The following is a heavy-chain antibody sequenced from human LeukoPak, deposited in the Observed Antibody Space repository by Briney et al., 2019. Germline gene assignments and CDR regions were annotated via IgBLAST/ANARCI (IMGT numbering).Heavy chain of an antibody. CDR1: GCTFTGYY. CDR2: INPNSGGT. D-gene: IGHD4-17*01. Sequence: ASVKVSCKASGCTFTGYYMHWVRQAPGQGLEWMGWINPNSGGTNYAQKFQGRVTMTRDTSISTAYMELSRLRSDDTAVYYCARGLNYATVSYMDAWGKGTTVTVSS. V-gene: IGHV1-2*02. J-gene: IGHJ6*03. CDR3: ARGLNYATVSYMDA.